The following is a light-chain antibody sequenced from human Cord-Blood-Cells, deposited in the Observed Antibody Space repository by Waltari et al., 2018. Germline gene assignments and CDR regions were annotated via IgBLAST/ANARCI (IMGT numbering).Light chain of an antibody. J-gene: IGLJ2*01. CDR1: SLRRYY. CDR2: GKN. V-gene: IGLV3-19*01. CDR3: NSRDSSGNHVV. Sequence: SSELTQDPAVSVAFGQTVRITCQGDSLRRYYASWYQQKPGQAPVLVIYGKNNRPSGIPDRFSGSSSGNTASLTITGAQAEDEADYYCNSRDSSGNHVVFGGGTKLTV.